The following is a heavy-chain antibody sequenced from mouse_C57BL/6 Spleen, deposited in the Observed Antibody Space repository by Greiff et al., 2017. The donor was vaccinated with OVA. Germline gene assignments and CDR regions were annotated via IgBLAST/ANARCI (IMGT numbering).Heavy chain of an antibody. CDR2: FDPENGDT. J-gene: IGHJ2*01. Sequence: VQLQQSGAELVRPGASVKLSCTASGFNIKDDYMHWVKQRPEQGLEWIGWFDPENGDTEYASKFQGKATITADTSSNTAYLQLSSLTSEDTAVYYCTTCYYGSSYYFDYWGQGTTLTVSS. CDR3: TTCYYGSSYYFDY. CDR1: GFNIKDDY. D-gene: IGHD1-1*01. V-gene: IGHV14-4*01.